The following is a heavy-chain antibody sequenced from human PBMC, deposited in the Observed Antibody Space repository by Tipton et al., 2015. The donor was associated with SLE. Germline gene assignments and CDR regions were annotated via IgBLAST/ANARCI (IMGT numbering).Heavy chain of an antibody. V-gene: IGHV3-23*03. D-gene: IGHD5-24*01. CDR3: AKGRRYGL. CDR2: IYSGGSST. CDR1: GFTFSSYA. Sequence: GSLRLSCAASGFTFSSYAMSWVRRAPGKGLEWVSVIYSGGSSTYYADSVKGRFTISRDNSKNTLHLQMNSLRAEDTAVYYCAKGRRYGLWGQGTLVTVSS. J-gene: IGHJ4*02.